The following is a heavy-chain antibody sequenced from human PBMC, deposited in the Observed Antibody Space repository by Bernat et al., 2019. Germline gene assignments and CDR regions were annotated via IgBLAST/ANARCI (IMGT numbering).Heavy chain of an antibody. Sequence: EVQLLESGGGLVQPGGSLRISCEASGFSFSSYAMSWVRQAPGKGLEWVSSISGSGDAKYYADSVKGRFPVSRDNSKNTLYLQMNSLRVDDTAVYYCARDVRGSGNYGWFDHWGQGTLVTVST. D-gene: IGHD3-10*01. CDR2: ISGSGDAK. J-gene: IGHJ5*02. V-gene: IGHV3-23*01. CDR1: GFSFSSYA. CDR3: ARDVRGSGNYGWFDH.